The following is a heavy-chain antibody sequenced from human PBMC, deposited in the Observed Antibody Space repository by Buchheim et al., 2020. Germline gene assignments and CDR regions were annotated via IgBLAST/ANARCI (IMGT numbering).Heavy chain of an antibody. CDR3: ARLRYSYGPRVVLFDY. V-gene: IGHV3-23*01. D-gene: IGHD5-18*01. Sequence: EVQLLESGGGLVQPGGSLRLSCAASGFTFSSYAMSWVRQAPGKGLEWVSSMTTSGSNTYYADAVKGRFIISRDNSKNTLYLQMNSLRAADTAVYYCARLRYSYGPRVVLFDYWGQGTL. CDR1: GFTFSSYA. J-gene: IGHJ4*02. CDR2: MTTSGSNT.